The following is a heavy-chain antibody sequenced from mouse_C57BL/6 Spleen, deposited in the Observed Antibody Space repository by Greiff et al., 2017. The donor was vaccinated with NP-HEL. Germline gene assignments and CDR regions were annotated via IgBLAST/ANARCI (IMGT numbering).Heavy chain of an antibody. CDR3: ARDDYDGFAY. V-gene: IGHV5-17*01. CDR1: GFTFSDYG. J-gene: IGHJ3*01. CDR2: ISSGSSTI. D-gene: IGHD2-4*01. Sequence: EVKLMESGGGLVKPGGSLKLSCAASGFTFSDYGMHWVRQAPEKGLEWVAYISSGSSTIYYVDTVKGRFTISRDNAKNTLFLQMTSLRSEDTAMYYCARDDYDGFAYWGQGTLVTVSA.